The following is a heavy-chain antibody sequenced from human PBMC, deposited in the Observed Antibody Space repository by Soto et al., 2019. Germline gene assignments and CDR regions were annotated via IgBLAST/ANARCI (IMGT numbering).Heavy chain of an antibody. CDR1: GYTFSNYY. Sequence: QVQLVQSGAEVREPGASVKVSCRASGYTFSNYYIHWVRQAPGQGLEWMGIINPSGDSTSYAQKFQGRVTLTRDASSSIVTMELSSLRSEDTAVYFCARGGGLAGYMDVWGTGTTVTVAS. CDR3: ARGGGLAGYMDV. V-gene: IGHV1-46*03. J-gene: IGHJ6*03. D-gene: IGHD3-16*01. CDR2: INPSGDST.